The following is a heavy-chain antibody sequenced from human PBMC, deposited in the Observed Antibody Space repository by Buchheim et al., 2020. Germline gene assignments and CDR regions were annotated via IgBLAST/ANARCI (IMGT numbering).Heavy chain of an antibody. V-gene: IGHV3-23*01. Sequence: EVQLLESGGDLVQPGGSLRLSCAASGFTFSSYAMSWVRQAPGKGLEWVSTISGSSGSTDYADSVKSRFTISRDNSKNTLYLQMNSLRTEDTAVYYCAKTCPSSTGCFDYWGQGTL. CDR1: GFTFSSYA. D-gene: IGHD2-2*01. J-gene: IGHJ4*02. CDR2: ISGSSGST. CDR3: AKTCPSSTGCFDY.